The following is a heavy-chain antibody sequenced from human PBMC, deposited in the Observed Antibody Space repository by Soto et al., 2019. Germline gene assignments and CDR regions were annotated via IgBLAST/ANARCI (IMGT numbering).Heavy chain of an antibody. CDR3: ARDAPHFDSDSRAPPNWFDP. CDR1: GGSVSSGSYY. CDR2: IYYSGST. Sequence: PSETLSLTCTVSGGSVSSGSYYWSWIRQPPGKGLEWIGYIYYSGSTNYNPSLKSRVTISVDTSKNQFSLKLSSVTAADTAVYYCARDAPHFDSDSRAPPNWFDPWGQGTLVTVSS. V-gene: IGHV4-61*01. D-gene: IGHD3-9*01. J-gene: IGHJ5*02.